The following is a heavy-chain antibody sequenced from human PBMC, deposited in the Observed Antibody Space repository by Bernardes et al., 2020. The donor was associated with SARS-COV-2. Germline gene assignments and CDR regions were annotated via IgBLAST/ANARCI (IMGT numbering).Heavy chain of an antibody. J-gene: IGHJ4*02. D-gene: IGHD4-17*01. CDR1: GFSLSPSGVG. CDR2: IYWDDDK. V-gene: IGHV2-5*02. Sequence: SGPTLLKPTQTLTLTCPFSGFSLSPSGVGVGWIRQPPGKALEWLALIYWDDDKRYSPSLKSRLTITKDTSKNQVVLTMTNMDPVDTATYYCALGGVTTPFDYWGQGTLVTVSS. CDR3: ALGGVTTPFDY.